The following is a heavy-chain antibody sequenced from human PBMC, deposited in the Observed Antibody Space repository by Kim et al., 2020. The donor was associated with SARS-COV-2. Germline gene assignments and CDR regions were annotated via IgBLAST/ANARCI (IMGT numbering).Heavy chain of an antibody. D-gene: IGHD6-13*01. CDR1: GFSFSTYW. J-gene: IGHJ1*01. V-gene: IGHV3-74*01. Sequence: GGSLRLSCEASGFSFSTYWMHWVRQAPGKGLVWVARINSDGSDIDYADSVRGRFTISRDNAKNTLFLQMNRLRADDTATYYCASGLISRWGGWGQGTLVTVSS. CDR3: ASGLISRWGG. CDR2: INSDGSDI.